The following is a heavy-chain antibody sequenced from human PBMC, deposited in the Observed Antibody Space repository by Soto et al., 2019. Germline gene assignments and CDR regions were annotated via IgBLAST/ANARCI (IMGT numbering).Heavy chain of an antibody. CDR3: AILWGVGGVMWQNWFDP. CDR1: GGSISSSSYY. D-gene: IGHD3-16*01. V-gene: IGHV4-39*01. Sequence: SETLSLTCTVSGGSISSSSYYWGWIRQPPGKGLEWIGSIYYSGSTYYNPSLKSRVSISVDTSKNQFSLKLSSVSAADTAVYYWAILWGVGGVMWQNWFDPWGQGTLVTVS. J-gene: IGHJ5*02. CDR2: IYYSGST.